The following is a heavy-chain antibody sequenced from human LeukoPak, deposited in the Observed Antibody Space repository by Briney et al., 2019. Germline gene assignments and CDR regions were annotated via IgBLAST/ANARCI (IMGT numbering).Heavy chain of an antibody. CDR1: GDSISSYY. CDR3: ARVGNSDYDFWSGYADY. D-gene: IGHD3-3*01. J-gene: IGHJ4*02. Sequence: SETLSLTCTVSGDSISSYYWTWIRQPAGKGLEWIGRIYTSGSSNYNPSLKSRVTMSVDTSKNQFSLNLTSVTAADTAVYYCARVGNSDYDFWSGYADYWGQGTLVTVSS. CDR2: IYTSGSS. V-gene: IGHV4-4*07.